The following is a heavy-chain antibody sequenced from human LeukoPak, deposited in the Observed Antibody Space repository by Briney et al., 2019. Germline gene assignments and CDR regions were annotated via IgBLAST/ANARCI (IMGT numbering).Heavy chain of an antibody. CDR3: ARTDMVATRVPDY. J-gene: IGHJ4*02. V-gene: IGHV5-51*01. D-gene: IGHD5-12*01. Sequence: GASLKISCKGSGYRFTSYWIGWVRQMPGKGLEWMGIIYPGDSDTRYSPSFQGQVTISADKSISTAYLQWSSLKASDTAMYYCARTDMVATRVPDYWGQGTLVTVSS. CDR1: GYRFTSYW. CDR2: IYPGDSDT.